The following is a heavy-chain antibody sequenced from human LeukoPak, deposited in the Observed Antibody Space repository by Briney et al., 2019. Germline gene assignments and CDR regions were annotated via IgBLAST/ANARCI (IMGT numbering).Heavy chain of an antibody. Sequence: SETLSLTCTVSGGSINNYYWSWLRQPPGKGLEWIGYIYYSGSTNYNPSLKSRVTISVDTSKNPFSLKLSSVTAADTAVYYCARGGGVPAAPLYYYGMDVWGQGTTVTVSS. CDR2: IYYSGST. D-gene: IGHD2-2*01. J-gene: IGHJ6*01. CDR3: ARGGGVPAAPLYYYGMDV. CDR1: GGSINNYY. V-gene: IGHV4-59*01.